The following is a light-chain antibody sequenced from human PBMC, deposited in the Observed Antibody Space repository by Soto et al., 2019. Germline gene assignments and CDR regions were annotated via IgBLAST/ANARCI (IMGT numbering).Light chain of an antibody. CDR2: GAS. V-gene: IGKV3-20*01. CDR1: QSVSSNY. Sequence: EIVLTQSPGTLSLSPGERATLSCRASQSVSSNYLAWYQQKPGQAPRLLIYGASRRAMGIPDRFSGSGSGTDFTLTISILEPEDFVVYYCQQYGSSPTLTFGGGTKVDIK. CDR3: QQYGSSPTLT. J-gene: IGKJ4*01.